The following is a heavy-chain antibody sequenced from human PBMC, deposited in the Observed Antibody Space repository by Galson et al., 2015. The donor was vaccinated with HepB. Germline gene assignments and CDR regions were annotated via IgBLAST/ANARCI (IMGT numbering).Heavy chain of an antibody. V-gene: IGHV3-74*01. CDR1: GFTFSSYW. CDR3: AARLLHSGGMDV. Sequence: SLRLSCAASGFTFSSYWMHWVRQAPGKGQVWVSRINSDGSSTSYAGSVKGRFTISRDNAKNTLYLQMNSLRAEDTAVYYCAARLLHSGGMDVWGQGTTVTVSS. D-gene: IGHD3-10*01. CDR2: INSDGSST. J-gene: IGHJ6*02.